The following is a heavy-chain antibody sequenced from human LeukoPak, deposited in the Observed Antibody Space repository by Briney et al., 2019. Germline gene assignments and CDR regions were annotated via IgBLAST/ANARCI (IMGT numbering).Heavy chain of an antibody. V-gene: IGHV1-18*01. J-gene: IGHJ4*02. CDR1: GYTFTGYG. D-gene: IGHD5-18*01. Sequence: GSSVKVSCKASGYTFTGYGISWVRQAPGQGLEWMGWISGYNGNTNYAQKLQGRVTMTTDTSTSTAYMELRSLRSDDTAVYYCARDAKIQRHFDYWGQGTLVTVSS. CDR3: ARDAKIQRHFDY. CDR2: ISGYNGNT.